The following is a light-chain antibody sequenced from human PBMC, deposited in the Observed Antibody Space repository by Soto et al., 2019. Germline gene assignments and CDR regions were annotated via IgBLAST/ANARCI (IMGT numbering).Light chain of an antibody. CDR1: QSVSTSY. J-gene: IGKJ4*01. CDR3: QQYGSVPLT. V-gene: IGKV3-20*01. Sequence: EIVVTQSPGTLSLSPGERATLSCRASQSVSTSYLAWYQQKPGQAPRLLIYGAASRATGIPDRFSGSGSGADFTLTISRLEPEDCAVYYCQQYGSVPLTFGGGTKVEIK. CDR2: GAA.